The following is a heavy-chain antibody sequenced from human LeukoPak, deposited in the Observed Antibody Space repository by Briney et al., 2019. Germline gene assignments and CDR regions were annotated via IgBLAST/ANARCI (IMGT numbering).Heavy chain of an antibody. CDR2: ISGSGGST. CDR1: GFTFSSYA. Sequence: GGSLRLSCAASGFTFSSYAMSWVRQAPGKGLEWVSAISGSGGSTYYADSVKGRFTISRDNFKNTLYLQMNSLRAEDTAVYYCAKGPRSGSYPYYFDYWGQGTLVTVSS. CDR3: AKGPRSGSYPYYFDY. J-gene: IGHJ4*02. V-gene: IGHV3-23*01. D-gene: IGHD1-26*01.